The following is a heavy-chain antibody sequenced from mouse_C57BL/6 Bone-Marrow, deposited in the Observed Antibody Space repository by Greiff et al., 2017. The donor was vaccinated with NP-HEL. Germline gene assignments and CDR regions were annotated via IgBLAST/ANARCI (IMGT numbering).Heavy chain of an antibody. V-gene: IGHV1-26*01. Sequence: EVQLQQSGPELVKPGASVKISCKASGYTFTDYYMNWVKQSHGKSLEWIGDINPNNGGTSYNQKFKGKATLTVDKSSSTAYMELRSLTSEDSAVYYCARIRVEGFDYWGQGTTLTVSS. J-gene: IGHJ2*01. CDR2: INPNNGGT. D-gene: IGHD1-1*01. CDR3: ARIRVEGFDY. CDR1: GYTFTDYY.